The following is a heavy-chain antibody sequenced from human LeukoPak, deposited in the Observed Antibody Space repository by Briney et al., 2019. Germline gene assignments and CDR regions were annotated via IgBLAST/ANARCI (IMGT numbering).Heavy chain of an antibody. J-gene: IGHJ5*02. V-gene: IGHV3-21*01. Sequence: GGSLRLSCAASGCTVSNNYMRWVRQAPGKGLGWVSSISSSSSYIYYADSVKGRSTISRDNAKNSLYLHMSSLRAEDTAIYYCARGHCGGDCYPFQGFDPWGQGTLVTVSS. D-gene: IGHD2-21*02. CDR1: GCTVSNNY. CDR3: ARGHCGGDCYPFQGFDP. CDR2: ISSSSSYI.